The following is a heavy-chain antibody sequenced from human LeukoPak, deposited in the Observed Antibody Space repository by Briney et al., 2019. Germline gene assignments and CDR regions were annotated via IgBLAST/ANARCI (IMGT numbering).Heavy chain of an antibody. V-gene: IGHV1-69*01. CDR2: ISPIFGTA. D-gene: IGHD3-10*01. Sequence: SVKVSCKASGGTFSSYAISWVRQAPGQGLEWMGGISPIFGTANYAQKFQGRVTITADESTSTAYMELSSLRSEDTAVHYCARAGGSGSYSNGGIWFDPWGQGTLVTVSS. CDR3: ARAGGSGSYSNGGIWFDP. CDR1: GGTFSSYA. J-gene: IGHJ5*02.